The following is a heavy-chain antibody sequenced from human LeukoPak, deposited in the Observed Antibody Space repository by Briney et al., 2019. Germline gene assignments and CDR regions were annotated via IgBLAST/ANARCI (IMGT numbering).Heavy chain of an antibody. CDR2: IYSGGST. D-gene: IGHD3-22*01. Sequence: GGSLRLSCAASEFSVGSNYMTWVRQAPGKGLEWVSLIYSGGSTYYADSVKGRFTISRDNSKNTLYLQMNSLRAEDTAVYYCARDRGYYRASSLEKSYYMDVWGKGITVTVSS. CDR3: ARDRGYYRASSLEKSYYMDV. J-gene: IGHJ6*03. V-gene: IGHV3-66*01. CDR1: EFSVGSNY.